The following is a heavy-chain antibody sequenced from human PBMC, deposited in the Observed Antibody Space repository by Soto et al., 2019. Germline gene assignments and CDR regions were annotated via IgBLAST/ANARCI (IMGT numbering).Heavy chain of an antibody. D-gene: IGHD3-16*01. CDR2: MNNNSGNK. Sequence: GASVKVSCNASGYTFTSYDINWLRHATGQGLEWMGWMNNNSGNKGYEQKFQGRVTMTRNNSISTDYMEMSSMRSEDTAVYYCAGVSKGEYNWFDPWGQGTLVTVSS. CDR3: AGVSKGEYNWFDP. V-gene: IGHV1-8*01. CDR1: GYTFTSYD. J-gene: IGHJ5*02.